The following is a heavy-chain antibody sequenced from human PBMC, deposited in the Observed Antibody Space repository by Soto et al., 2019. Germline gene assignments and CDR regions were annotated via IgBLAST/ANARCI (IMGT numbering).Heavy chain of an antibody. J-gene: IGHJ5*02. CDR2: IYWDGDR. V-gene: IGHV2-5*02. CDR3: AHRATMTIFGLIIDNGVWFDP. D-gene: IGHD3-3*01. CDR1: GFSLSTSGAA. Sequence: QITLKESGPTLVKPTQTLTLTCTFSGFSLSTSGAAVGWIRQPPGRALEWLALIYWDGDRRYNSSLQSRLTIDKDTSRNQVALTLTSVDPADTATYYCAHRATMTIFGLIIDNGVWFDPWGQGTLVIVSS.